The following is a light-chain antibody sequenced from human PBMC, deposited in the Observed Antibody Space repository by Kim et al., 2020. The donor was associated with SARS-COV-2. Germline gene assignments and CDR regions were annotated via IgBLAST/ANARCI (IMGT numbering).Light chain of an antibody. CDR2: AAI. CDR3: QQNNNWPRT. V-gene: IGKV3-15*01. J-gene: IGKJ1*01. Sequence: EIVMTQSPAALSVSPGDRAILSCRASQSVASHLAWYQQKPGQAPRLLIYAAITRDTVVPARFSGSGSGTDFTLTIGSLRPEDFAVYYWQQNNNWPRTFGQGTKVDIK. CDR1: QSVASH.